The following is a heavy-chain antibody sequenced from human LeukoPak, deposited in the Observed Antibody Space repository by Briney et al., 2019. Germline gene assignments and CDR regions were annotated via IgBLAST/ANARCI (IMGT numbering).Heavy chain of an antibody. J-gene: IGHJ4*02. CDR3: ARDEVATDFDY. V-gene: IGHV1-69*04. Sequence: ASVKVSCKASGYTFTSYYMHWVRQAPGQGLEWMGRIIPILGIANYAQKFQGRVTITADKSTSTAYMELSSLRSEDTAVYYCARDEVATDFDYWGQGTLVTVSS. CDR1: GYTFTSYY. CDR2: IIPILGIA. D-gene: IGHD5-24*01.